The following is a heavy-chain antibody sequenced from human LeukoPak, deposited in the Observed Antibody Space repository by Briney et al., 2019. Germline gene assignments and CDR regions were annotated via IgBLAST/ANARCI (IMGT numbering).Heavy chain of an antibody. CDR3: AKDRPHSNYYYYGMDV. V-gene: IGHV3-11*01. Sequence: PGGSLRLSCAASGFTFSDYYMSWIRQAPGKGLEWVSYISSSGSTIYYADSVKGRFTISRDNSKNTLYLQMNSLRAEDTAVYYCAKDRPHSNYYYYGMDVWGQGTTVTVSS. D-gene: IGHD4-11*01. J-gene: IGHJ6*02. CDR1: GFTFSDYY. CDR2: ISSSGSTI.